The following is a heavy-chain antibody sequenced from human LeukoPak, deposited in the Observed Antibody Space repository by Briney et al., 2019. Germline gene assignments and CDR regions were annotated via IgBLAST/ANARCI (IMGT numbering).Heavy chain of an antibody. CDR2: IYTGGRT. CDR1: GGSISSGSYY. CDR3: ARNRGGELL. J-gene: IGHJ3*01. Sequence: SQTLSLTCTVPGGSISSGSYYGGWIRQPAGKGLEWIGRIYTGGRTTYHPSLKSRVTISVDTSKNHYPRKLSSVTAADTAGYYCARNRGGELLWGQGTMVTVSS. V-gene: IGHV4-61*02. D-gene: IGHD1-26*01.